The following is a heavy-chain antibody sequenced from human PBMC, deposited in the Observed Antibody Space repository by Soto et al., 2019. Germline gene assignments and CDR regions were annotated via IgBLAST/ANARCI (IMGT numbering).Heavy chain of an antibody. CDR1: GFTFSSYG. J-gene: IGHJ4*02. D-gene: IGHD5-18*01. Sequence: QVQLVESGGGVVQPGRSLRVSCAASGFTFSSYGMHWVRQAPGKGLEWVAVIWYDGSNKYYADSVKGRFTISRDNSKNTLYLQMNSLRAEDTAVYYCARDADTATVYWGQGTLVTVSS. V-gene: IGHV3-33*01. CDR2: IWYDGSNK. CDR3: ARDADTATVY.